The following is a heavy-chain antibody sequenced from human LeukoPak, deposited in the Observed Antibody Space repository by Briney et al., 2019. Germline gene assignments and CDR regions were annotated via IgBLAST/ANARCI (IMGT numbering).Heavy chain of an antibody. CDR1: GGSPSGYN. V-gene: IGHV4-34*01. Sequence: SETLSLTRAVYGGSPSGYNWSCIRQPPGRRRGRRGESNHSGSTKYNPSLKSRVTISVDTSRNQFSLKLSSVTAADTAVYYCARDYGGNVLLTSFDYWGQGTLVTVSP. D-gene: IGHD4-23*01. CDR2: SNHSGST. J-gene: IGHJ4*02. CDR3: ARDYGGNVLLTSFDY.